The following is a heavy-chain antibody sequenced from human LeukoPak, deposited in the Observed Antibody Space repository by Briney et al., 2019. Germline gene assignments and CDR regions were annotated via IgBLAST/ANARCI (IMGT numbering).Heavy chain of an antibody. CDR3: VVTQKWLAFDY. D-gene: IGHD6-19*01. CDR2: WRYDGSP. J-gene: IGHJ4*02. CDR1: GGSISGRY. V-gene: IGHV4-59*08. Sequence: SETLSLTCALSGGSISGRYWSWIRQPPGKGLEWIANWRYDGSPNYTPSLESRATISLDTSKNQFSLRLTSVTAADTAVYYCVVTQKWLAFDYWGQGILVTVSS.